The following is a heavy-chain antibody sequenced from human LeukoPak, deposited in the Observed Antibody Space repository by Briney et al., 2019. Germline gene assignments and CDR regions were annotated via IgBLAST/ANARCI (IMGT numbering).Heavy chain of an antibody. J-gene: IGHJ4*02. Sequence: PGGSLRLSCAASGFTFSSYAMSWVRQAPGKGLEWVSAISGSGGSAYYAASVKGRFIISRDNSKNTLYLQMNTLRAEDTAVYYCAKDPYSGSYFDYWAREPWSPSPQ. V-gene: IGHV3-23*01. CDR2: ISGSGGSA. CDR1: GFTFSSYA. CDR3: AKDPYSGSYFDY. D-gene: IGHD1-26*01.